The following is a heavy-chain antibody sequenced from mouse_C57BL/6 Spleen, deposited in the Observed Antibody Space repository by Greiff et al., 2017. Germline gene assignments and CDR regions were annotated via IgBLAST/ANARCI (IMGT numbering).Heavy chain of an antibody. D-gene: IGHD3-2*02. CDR1: GYAFSSYW. Sequence: VKLMESGAELVKPGASVKISCKASGYAFSSYWMNWVKQRPGKGLEWIGQIYPGDGDTNYNGKFKGKATLTADKSSSTAYMQLSSLTSEDSAVYCCARSRLDSYYFDYWGQGTTLTVSS. CDR2: IYPGDGDT. CDR3: ARSRLDSYYFDY. J-gene: IGHJ2*01. V-gene: IGHV1-80*01.